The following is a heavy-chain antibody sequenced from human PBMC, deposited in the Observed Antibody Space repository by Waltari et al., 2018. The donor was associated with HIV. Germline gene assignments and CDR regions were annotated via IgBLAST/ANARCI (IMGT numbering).Heavy chain of an antibody. Sequence: QVQLQQWGAGLLKPSETLSLTCAVYGGSFSGYYWSWIRQPPGKGLEWIGEINHSGSTNYNPSLKSRFTISVDTSKNQFSLKLSSVTAADTAVYYCARRGDNSGSYQTFDYWGQGTLVTVSS. J-gene: IGHJ4*02. CDR2: INHSGST. CDR3: ARRGDNSGSYQTFDY. D-gene: IGHD1-26*01. CDR1: GGSFSGYY. V-gene: IGHV4-34*01.